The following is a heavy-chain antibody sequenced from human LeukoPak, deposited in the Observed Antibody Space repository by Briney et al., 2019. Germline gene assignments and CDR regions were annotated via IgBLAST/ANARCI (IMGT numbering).Heavy chain of an antibody. V-gene: IGHV3-30*02. CDR1: GFTFEDYG. CDR2: IRYDGSNK. CDR3: AKGRATAVANWYFGL. J-gene: IGHJ2*01. Sequence: GGSLRLSCVASGFTFEDYGMHWVRQAPGKGLEWLACIRYDGSNKYYADSMKGRLTISRDNSKNTLYLEMNSLRPEDTAMYYCAKGRATAVANWYFGLWGRGTLVTVSS. D-gene: IGHD5-18*01.